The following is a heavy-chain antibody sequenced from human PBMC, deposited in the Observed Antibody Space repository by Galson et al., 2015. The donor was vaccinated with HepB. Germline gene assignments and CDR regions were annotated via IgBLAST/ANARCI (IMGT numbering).Heavy chain of an antibody. D-gene: IGHD2-15*01. Sequence: SLRLSCAASGFTFSSNNMHWVRQAPGKGLEWVAVIWLDGSNRYHADSVKGRFTISRDNSKNTLFLQMSSLRVEDTAVYYCARDKDDAMDVWGQGTTVTASS. V-gene: IGHV3-33*08. CDR3: ARDKDDAMDV. J-gene: IGHJ6*02. CDR2: IWLDGSNR. CDR1: GFTFSSNN.